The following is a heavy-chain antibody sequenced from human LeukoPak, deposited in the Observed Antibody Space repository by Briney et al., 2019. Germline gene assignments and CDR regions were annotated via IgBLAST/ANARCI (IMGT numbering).Heavy chain of an antibody. D-gene: IGHD3-9*01. CDR3: ARGASTTYYDILTGYDHDY. CDR1: GYTFTSYY. J-gene: IGHJ4*02. Sequence: ASVKVSCEASGYTFTSYYMHWVRQAPGQGLEWMGIINPSGGSTSYAQKFQGRVTMTRDTSTSTVYMELSSLRSEDTAVYYCARGASTTYYDILTGYDHDYWGQGTLVTVSS. CDR2: INPSGGST. V-gene: IGHV1-46*01.